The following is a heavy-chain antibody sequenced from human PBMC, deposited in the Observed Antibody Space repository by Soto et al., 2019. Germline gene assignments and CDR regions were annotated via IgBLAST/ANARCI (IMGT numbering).Heavy chain of an antibody. CDR2: ISYDGSNK. D-gene: IGHD1-26*01. CDR1: GVTFKDYG. CDR3: ARDQHPGATHYYYGMDV. V-gene: IGHV3-30*03. J-gene: IGHJ6*02. Sequence: GGSLRLSCGAPGVTFKDYGMHWVRQAPGKGLEWVAVISYDGSNKYYADSVKGRFTISRDNSKNTLYLQMNSLRAEDTAVYYCARDQHPGATHYYYGMDVWGQGTTVTVS.